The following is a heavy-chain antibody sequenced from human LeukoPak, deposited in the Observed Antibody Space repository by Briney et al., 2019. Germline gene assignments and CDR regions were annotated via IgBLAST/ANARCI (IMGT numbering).Heavy chain of an antibody. CDR1: GFTFSSYW. V-gene: IGHV3-7*01. Sequence: GGSLRLSCAASGFTFSSYWMSWVRQAPGKGLGWVANIKQDGSEKYYVDSVKGRFTISRDNAKNSLYLQMNSLRAEDTAVYYCARGPLYCSGGSCYSGAVYYYYMDVWGKGTTVTVSS. CDR3: ARGPLYCSGGSCYSGAVYYYYMDV. D-gene: IGHD2-15*01. CDR2: IKQDGSEK. J-gene: IGHJ6*03.